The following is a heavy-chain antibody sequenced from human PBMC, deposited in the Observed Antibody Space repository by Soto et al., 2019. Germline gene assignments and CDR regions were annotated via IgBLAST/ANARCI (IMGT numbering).Heavy chain of an antibody. CDR1: GFTFSSYS. CDR2: ISSSSSTI. Sequence: EVQLVESGGGLVQPGGSLRLSCAASGFTFSSYSMNWVRQAPGKGLEWGSYISSSSSTIYYADSVKGRFTISRDNAKNSLYLQMNSLRDEDTAVYYCARGDSSGLLFDYWGQGTLVTVSS. J-gene: IGHJ4*02. CDR3: ARGDSSGLLFDY. V-gene: IGHV3-48*02. D-gene: IGHD3-22*01.